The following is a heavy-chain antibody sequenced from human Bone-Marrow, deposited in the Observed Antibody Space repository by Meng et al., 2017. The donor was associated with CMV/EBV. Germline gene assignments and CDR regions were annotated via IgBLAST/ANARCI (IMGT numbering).Heavy chain of an antibody. D-gene: IGHD3-3*01. CDR1: GYTFSSYD. CDR2: MNPNSGNT. CDR3: ARVRYQFWSGYYTARLFDY. J-gene: IGHJ4*02. Sequence: ASVKVSCKASGYTFSSYDINWVRQATGQGLEWMGWMNPNSGNTGYAQKFQGRVTMTRNTSISTAYMELSSLRSEDTAVYYCARVRYQFWSGYYTARLFDYWGQGTLVNGSS. V-gene: IGHV1-8*01.